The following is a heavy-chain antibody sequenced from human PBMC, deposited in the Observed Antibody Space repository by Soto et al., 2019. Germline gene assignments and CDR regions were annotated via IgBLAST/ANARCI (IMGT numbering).Heavy chain of an antibody. J-gene: IGHJ4*02. V-gene: IGHV3-30*04. CDR3: ARERQPAAGNTPHN. Sequence: PGGSLRLSCAACGFNFSSYSIHWVRQAPGKGLEWVAVISYDGVKKYYADSVKGRFTISRDNSQNTLYVEMTSLSAEDTAVYYCARERQPAAGNTPHNGGQGTLVTV. CDR1: GFNFSSYS. D-gene: IGHD6-13*01. CDR2: ISYDGVKK.